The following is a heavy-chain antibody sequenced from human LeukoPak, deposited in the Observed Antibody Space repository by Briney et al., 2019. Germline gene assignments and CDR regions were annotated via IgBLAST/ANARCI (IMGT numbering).Heavy chain of an antibody. CDR1: GYTFTSYY. Sequence: ASVKVSCKASGYTFTSYYMHWVRQAPGQGLEWMGIINPSGGSTSYAQKFQGRVTMTRDMSTSTVYMELSRLRSDDTAVYYCARVGYYYDSSGYYLYYWGQGTLVTVSS. V-gene: IGHV1-46*01. J-gene: IGHJ4*02. CDR3: ARVGYYYDSSGYYLYY. D-gene: IGHD3-22*01. CDR2: INPSGGST.